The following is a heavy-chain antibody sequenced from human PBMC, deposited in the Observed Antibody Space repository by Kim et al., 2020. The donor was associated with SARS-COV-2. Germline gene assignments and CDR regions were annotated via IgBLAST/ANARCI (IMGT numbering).Heavy chain of an antibody. J-gene: IGHJ3*01. CDR2: INHSSGGT. CDR3: AREATAMGNSFDL. V-gene: IGHV1-2*06. Sequence: ASVKVSCKASGYRFTGYYIHWVRQAPGQGLEWMGRINHSSGGTSYGKKFQGRVTLTRDTSINTAYKELSGLRSDDTAVFFCAREATAMGNSFDLWGQGTMVIVSS. D-gene: IGHD1-1*01. CDR1: GYRFTGYY.